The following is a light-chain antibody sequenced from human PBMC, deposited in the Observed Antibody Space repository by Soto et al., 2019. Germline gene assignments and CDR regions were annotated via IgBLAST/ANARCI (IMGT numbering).Light chain of an antibody. CDR3: QQYNYWHPQT. Sequence: EILMTQFPATLSGSPGARATLSCGGSQSVSINLVWYQQKPGQAPRLLIYDTSTRATGIPARFSGSGSGTDFTLTISSLKSEDFAVYYCQQYNYWHPQTFGQGTKVDIK. V-gene: IGKV3-15*01. CDR1: QSVSIN. CDR2: DTS. J-gene: IGKJ1*01.